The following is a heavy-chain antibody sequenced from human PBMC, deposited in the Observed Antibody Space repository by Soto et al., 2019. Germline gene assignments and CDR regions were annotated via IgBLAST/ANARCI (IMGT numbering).Heavy chain of an antibody. CDR3: AHSKVFDWFDP. J-gene: IGHJ5*02. CDR2: IFWNDDE. D-gene: IGHD1-20*01. V-gene: IGHV2-5*01. CDR1: GVSVSTSEGG. Sequence: SGPTLVNPTHPRTLTCTFPGVSVSTSEGGGGGIRQPPGKALEWLALIFWNDDERYSPSLKSRLTITKDISKNQVVLTMTNMDPVDTATYYCAHSKVFDWFDPWGQGTLVTVSS.